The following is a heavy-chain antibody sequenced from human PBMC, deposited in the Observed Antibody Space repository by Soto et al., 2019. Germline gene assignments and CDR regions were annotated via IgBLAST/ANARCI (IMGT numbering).Heavy chain of an antibody. CDR1: GDTFSYFP. J-gene: IGHJ4*02. CDR2: IIPIFGTT. CDR3: AREGQEMATVRVDY. V-gene: IGHV1-69*06. D-gene: IGHD5-12*01. Sequence: QVQLVQSGAEVRKPGSSVKVSCKASGDTFSYFPISWVRQAPGQGLEWMGGIIPIFGTTNYAQKFQGRVTITADKSTSTAYMELSSLSSEDTAVYYCAREGQEMATVRVDYWGQGTLVTVSS.